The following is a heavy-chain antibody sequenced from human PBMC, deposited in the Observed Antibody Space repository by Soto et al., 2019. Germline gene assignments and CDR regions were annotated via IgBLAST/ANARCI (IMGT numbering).Heavy chain of an antibody. J-gene: IGHJ4*02. V-gene: IGHV1-24*01. CDR2: FDPEDGET. Sequence: ASVKVSCKVSGYTLTELSMHWVRQAPGKGLEWMGGFDPEDGETIYAQKFQGRVTMTEDTSTDTAYMELSSLRSEDTAVYYCARRYCSGGSCHYYFDYWGQGTLVTVSS. CDR3: ARRYCSGGSCHYYFDY. CDR1: GYTLTELS. D-gene: IGHD2-15*01.